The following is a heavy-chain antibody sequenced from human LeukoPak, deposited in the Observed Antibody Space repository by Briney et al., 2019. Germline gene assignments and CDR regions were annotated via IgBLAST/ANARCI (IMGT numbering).Heavy chain of an antibody. CDR1: GDSVSSNS. D-gene: IGHD3-16*02. CDR2: TYYKSKWFH. J-gene: IGHJ3*01. CDR3: ARDPDPFSRLSIFDV. Sequence: SQTLSLTCAIFGDSVSSNSWNWIRQSPSRGLEWLGRTYYKSKWFHDYAVSVESRIIINPDTSKNQFTLQLSSLTPEDTAVYYCARDPDPFSRLSIFDVWGQGTVVTVSS. V-gene: IGHV6-1*01.